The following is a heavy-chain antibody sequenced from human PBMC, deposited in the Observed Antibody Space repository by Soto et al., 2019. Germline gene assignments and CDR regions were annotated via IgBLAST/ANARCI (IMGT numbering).Heavy chain of an antibody. D-gene: IGHD3-22*01. CDR3: ASRGYYDSSGYYRYFDY. J-gene: IGHJ4*02. CDR1: GGSFSGYY. CDR2: INHSGST. V-gene: IGHV4-34*01. Sequence: XETLSLTCAVYGGSFSGYYWSWIRQPPGKGLEWIGEINHSGSTNYNPSLKSRVTISVDTSKNQFSLKLSSVTAADTAVYYCASRGYYDSSGYYRYFDYWGQGTLVTVSS.